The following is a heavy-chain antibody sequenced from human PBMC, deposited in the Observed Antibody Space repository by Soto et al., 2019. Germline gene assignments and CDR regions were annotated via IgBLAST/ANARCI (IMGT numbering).Heavy chain of an antibody. CDR3: AKGVDFWSGFYY. CDR1: GFKVDDYS. Sequence: EVQLVESGGGLLQPGGSLRLSCAASGFKVDDYSMHWVRQVPGKGLEWVSGITSKSGSKGYADSVKGRFTISRENAKNSLYLQMNSLRAEDTAFYYCAKGVDFWSGFYYWGQGTLVTVSS. J-gene: IGHJ4*02. D-gene: IGHD3-3*01. V-gene: IGHV3-9*01. CDR2: ITSKSGSK.